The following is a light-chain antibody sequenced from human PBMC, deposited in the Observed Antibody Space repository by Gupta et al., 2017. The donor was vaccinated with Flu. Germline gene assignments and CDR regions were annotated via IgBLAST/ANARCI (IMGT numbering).Light chain of an antibody. V-gene: IGLV2-14*01. J-gene: IGLJ3*02. CDR1: IRDVGGYNY. Sequence: QSALTQPASVSGSPGPSITISCTGTIRDVGGYNYFSWYLQHPGKAPKLMIYEVTNRTSGVTNRFSGSKSGNTASLTIYGLQAEDEADYFCGSYTTSPTWVFGGGTKLTVL. CDR2: EVT. CDR3: GSYTTSPTWV.